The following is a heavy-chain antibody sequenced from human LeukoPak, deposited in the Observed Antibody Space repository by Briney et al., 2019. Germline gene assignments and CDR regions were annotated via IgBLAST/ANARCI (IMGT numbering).Heavy chain of an antibody. CDR1: GFTFSSYS. CDR2: ISSSSSYI. Sequence: PGGSLRLSCAASGFTFSSYSMNWVRQAPGKELEWVSYISSSSSYIYYADSVKGRFTISRDNAKNSLYLQMNSLRAEDTAVYYCARDENTIFGVVYEYNWFDPWGQGTLVTVSS. CDR3: ARDENTIFGVVYEYNWFDP. V-gene: IGHV3-21*01. J-gene: IGHJ5*02. D-gene: IGHD3-3*01.